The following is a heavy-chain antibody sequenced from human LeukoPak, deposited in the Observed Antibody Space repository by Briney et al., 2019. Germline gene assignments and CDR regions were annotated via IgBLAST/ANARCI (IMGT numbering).Heavy chain of an antibody. Sequence: PSETLSLTCTVSGGSISSYYWSWLRQPPGKALERIGYIYYSGSTNCNPSLKSRVTISVDTSKNQFSLKLSSVTAADTAVYYCARAHYYDSGGLFDYWGQGTLATVSS. CDR1: GGSISSYY. V-gene: IGHV4-59*01. CDR2: IYYSGST. J-gene: IGHJ4*02. D-gene: IGHD3-22*01. CDR3: ARAHYYDSGGLFDY.